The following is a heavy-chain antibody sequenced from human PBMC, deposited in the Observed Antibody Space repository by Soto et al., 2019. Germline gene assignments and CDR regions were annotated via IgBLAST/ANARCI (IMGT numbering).Heavy chain of an antibody. CDR2: ISSSSSTI. J-gene: IGHJ4*02. D-gene: IGHD2-15*01. CDR3: ARACSGGSCYSFWYFDY. CDR1: GFTFSSYS. V-gene: IGHV3-48*01. Sequence: GGSLRLSCAASGFTFSSYSMNWVRQAPGKGLEWVSYISSSSSTIYYADSVKGRFTISRDNAKNSLYLQMNSLRAEDTAVYYCARACSGGSCYSFWYFDYWGQGTLVTVSS.